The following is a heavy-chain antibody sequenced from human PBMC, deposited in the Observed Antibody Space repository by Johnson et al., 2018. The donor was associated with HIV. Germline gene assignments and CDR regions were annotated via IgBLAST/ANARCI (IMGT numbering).Heavy chain of an antibody. CDR1: GFTFSSYA. CDR3: ARERRAGVKGAFDI. J-gene: IGHJ3*02. D-gene: IGHD2-21*01. V-gene: IGHV3-30*04. Sequence: QVQLVESGGGVVQPGRSLRLSCAASGFTFSSYAMHWVRQAPGKGLEWVAVISYDGSYKYYADSVKGRFTISRDNSKNTLYLQMNSLRAEDTAVYYCARERRAGVKGAFDIWGQGTMVTVSS. CDR2: ISYDGSYK.